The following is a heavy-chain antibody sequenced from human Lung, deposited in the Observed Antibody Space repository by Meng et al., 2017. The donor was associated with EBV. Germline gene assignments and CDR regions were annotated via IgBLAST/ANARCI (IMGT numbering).Heavy chain of an antibody. CDR3: ARGGMTTVTTYYFDY. CDR1: GGSFMGYY. J-gene: IGHJ4*02. D-gene: IGHD4-17*01. Sequence: RLHQGGGGLLDPSVSWALTWRVVGGSFMGYYLGWTRQPPGKWLEWIGEINHSGSTNYNPSLKSRVTISVDTSKNQFSLKLSSVTAADTAVYYCARGGMTTVTTYYFDYWGQGTLVTVSS. CDR2: INHSGST. V-gene: IGHV4-34*01.